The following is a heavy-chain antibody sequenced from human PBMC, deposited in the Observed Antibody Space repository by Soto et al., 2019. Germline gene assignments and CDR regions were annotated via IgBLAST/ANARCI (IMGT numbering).Heavy chain of an antibody. V-gene: IGHV4-39*01. Sequence: QLQLQESGPGLVKPSETLSLTCTVSGGSISSSTYYWGWIRQPPGKGLEWIGSIYFSGNTYSSPSLKSRVTMSVDTSKNQFSLKLTSVTAADTAVYYCARHYFIRDRYFDLGGRGTLVTVSS. D-gene: IGHD3-10*01. CDR2: IYFSGNT. J-gene: IGHJ2*01. CDR1: GGSISSSTYY. CDR3: ARHYFIRDRYFDL.